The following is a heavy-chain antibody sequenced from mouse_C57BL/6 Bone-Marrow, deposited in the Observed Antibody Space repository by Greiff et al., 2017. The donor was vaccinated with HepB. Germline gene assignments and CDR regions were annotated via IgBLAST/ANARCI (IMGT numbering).Heavy chain of an antibody. CDR1: GYTFTGYW. CDR2: ILPGSGST. D-gene: IGHD2-3*01. J-gene: IGHJ2*01. Sequence: QVQLKQSGAELMKPGASVKLSCKASGYTFTGYWIAWVKQRPGHGLEWIGEILPGSGSTNYHEKFKGKATFTADTTTNTAYMQLNSLTTEDSAIYYCARRMGDGYYLDYWGQGTTLTVSS. CDR3: ARRMGDGYYLDY. V-gene: IGHV1-9*01.